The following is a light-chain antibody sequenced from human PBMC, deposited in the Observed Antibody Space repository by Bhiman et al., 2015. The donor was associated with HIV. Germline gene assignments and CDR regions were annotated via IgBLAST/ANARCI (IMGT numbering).Light chain of an antibody. Sequence: QSVLTQPPSVSAAPGQGVTISCSGSSSNFGNSYVSWYQQVPGTAPKLLIYDNDKRPSGIPDRFSGSRSGTSATLTISGLQAEDESDYYCCSYTGTSTLYVFGAGTKVTVL. CDR1: SSNFGNSY. J-gene: IGLJ1*01. V-gene: IGLV1-51*01. CDR3: CSYTGTSTLYV. CDR2: DND.